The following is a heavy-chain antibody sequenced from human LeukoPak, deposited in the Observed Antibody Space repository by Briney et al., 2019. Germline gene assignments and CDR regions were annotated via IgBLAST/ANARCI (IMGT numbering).Heavy chain of an antibody. Sequence: GSLRLSCAASGFTVNSNFMSWVRQAPGKRLEWVSVVQSVGTTYYADSVKGRFTISRDNSKNTLYLQMNSLRAEDTAVYYCVRGRVDLSYFDDWGQGTLVTVSS. V-gene: IGHV3-66*01. D-gene: IGHD2-15*01. J-gene: IGHJ4*02. CDR2: VQSVGTT. CDR3: VRGRVDLSYFDD. CDR1: GFTVNSNF.